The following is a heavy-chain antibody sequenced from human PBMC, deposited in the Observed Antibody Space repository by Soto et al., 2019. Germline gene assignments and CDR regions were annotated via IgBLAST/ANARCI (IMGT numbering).Heavy chain of an antibody. Sequence: EVQLLESGGGLVQPGGSLTLSCAASGFTFSTYAMGWVRQAPGKGLEWVSTIKGRDDTTFYADYVRGRFTISRDNSKNTMTVQMSTLRGDDPAVYYCAKETDPRCCYGVDYWGQGALVTVSS. CDR3: AKETDPRCCYGVDY. CDR1: GFTFSTYA. J-gene: IGHJ4*02. CDR2: IKGRDDTT. D-gene: IGHD2-2*01. V-gene: IGHV3-23*01.